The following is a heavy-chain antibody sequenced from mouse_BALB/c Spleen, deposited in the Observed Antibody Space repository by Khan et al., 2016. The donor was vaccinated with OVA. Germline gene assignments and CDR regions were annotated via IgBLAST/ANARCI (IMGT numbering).Heavy chain of an antibody. CDR2: IHPFTGGT. J-gene: IGHJ3*01. CDR1: GYSFTSYY. V-gene: IGHV1-42*01. D-gene: IGHD2-2*01. Sequence: EVQLQQSGPELMQPGASVKISCKASGYSFTSYYIHWVMQSLGKCLEWIGYIHPFTGGTTSNHKFKGKATFTVDKSSSTSYLLFSHLPSEDTAVYYCARHGYVAWFTYWGQGTLVTVSA. CDR3: ARHGYVAWFTY.